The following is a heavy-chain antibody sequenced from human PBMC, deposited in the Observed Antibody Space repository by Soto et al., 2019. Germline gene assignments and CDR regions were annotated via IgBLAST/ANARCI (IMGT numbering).Heavy chain of an antibody. J-gene: IGHJ5*02. D-gene: IGHD3-3*01. V-gene: IGHV4-39*01. CDR1: GGSISSSSYY. CDR3: AKSSITIFGVVTNNWFDP. CDR2: IYYSGST. Sequence: SETLSLTCTVSGGSISSSSYYWGWIRQPPGKGLEWIGSIYYSGSTYYNPSLKSRVTISVDTSKNQFSLKLSSVTAADTAVYYCAKSSITIFGVVTNNWFDPWGQGTLVTVSS.